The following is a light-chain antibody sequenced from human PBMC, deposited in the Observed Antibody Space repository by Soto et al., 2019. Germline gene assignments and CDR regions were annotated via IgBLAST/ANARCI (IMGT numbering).Light chain of an antibody. J-gene: IGKJ1*01. V-gene: IGKV3-11*01. Sequence: EIVLTQSPATLSLSPGERATLSCRASQSVSRFLVRYQQKPGQTPRLLIYDTSNRATGIPARFSGSGSGTDFTLTISSLEPEDFAVYYCQQRSDWPWTFGQGTKVEIK. CDR3: QQRSDWPWT. CDR2: DTS. CDR1: QSVSRF.